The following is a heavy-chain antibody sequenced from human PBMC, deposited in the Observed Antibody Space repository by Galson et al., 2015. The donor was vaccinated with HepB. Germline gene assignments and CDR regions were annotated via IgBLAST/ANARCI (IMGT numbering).Heavy chain of an antibody. CDR2: ISDSGDST. CDR3: AKGYDYIWRRYRSARDF. CDR1: GFSFSSYA. D-gene: IGHD3-16*02. V-gene: IGHV3-23*01. J-gene: IGHJ4*02. Sequence: SLRLSCAASGFSFSSYAMSWVRQAPGKGLEWVSVISDSGDSTYYADSVKGRFTISRDNSKKTLYLQMNSLRAQDTAVYYCAKGYDYIWRRYRSARDFWGQGTLVTVSS.